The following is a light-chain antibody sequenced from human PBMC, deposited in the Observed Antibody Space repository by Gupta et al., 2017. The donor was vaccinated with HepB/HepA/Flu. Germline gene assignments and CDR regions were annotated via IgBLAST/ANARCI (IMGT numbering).Light chain of an antibody. CDR3: QQDGRSPWT. J-gene: IGKJ1*01. V-gene: IGKV3-20*01. CDR1: QSVSSSY. Sequence: EIVLTQSPGTLSLSPGESATLSCRASQSVSSSYLAWYQQRPGQAPSLLIHGASSRATGISDRFSGNGSGADFTLTISRLEPEDFAVYYCQQDGRSPWTFGQGTKVEIK. CDR2: GAS.